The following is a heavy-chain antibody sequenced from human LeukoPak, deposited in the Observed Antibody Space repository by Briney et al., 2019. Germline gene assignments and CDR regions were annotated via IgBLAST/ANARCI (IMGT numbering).Heavy chain of an antibody. CDR2: ISPTGSTT. V-gene: IGHV3-74*01. J-gene: IGHJ3*02. Sequence: PGGSLRLSCTASGFSFSGHWMHWARQLPGKGLVWVSRISPTGSTTSYADSVKGRFTVSRDNAKNSLYLQMNSLRDEDTAVYYCAEVRSSVSDIWGQGTMVTVSS. CDR3: AEVRSSVSDI. D-gene: IGHD5/OR15-5a*01. CDR1: GFSFSGHW.